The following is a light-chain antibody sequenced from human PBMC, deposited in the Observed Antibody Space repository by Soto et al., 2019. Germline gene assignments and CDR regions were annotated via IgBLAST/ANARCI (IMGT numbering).Light chain of an antibody. J-gene: IGKJ3*01. Sequence: DIQMTQSPSSLSASIGDRVTITCRASQSINTYLNWYQRRPGKAPELLIFAASTLQSGVPSRFSGRVSGTDFTLTISSLQPEDFATYYCQQTYTFGFTFGPGTTVDFK. CDR1: QSINTY. CDR2: AAS. V-gene: IGKV1-39*01. CDR3: QQTYTFGFT.